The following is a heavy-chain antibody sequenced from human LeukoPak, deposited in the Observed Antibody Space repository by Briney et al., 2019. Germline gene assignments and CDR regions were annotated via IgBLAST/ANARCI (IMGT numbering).Heavy chain of an antibody. Sequence: GGPLRLSCAASGFTFSSYAMHWVRQAPGKGLEYVSAISSNGGSTYYANSVKGRFTISRDNSKNTLYLQMGSLRAEDMAVYYCARSNPGGYSYGYPYYFDYWGQGTLVTVSS. D-gene: IGHD5-18*01. J-gene: IGHJ4*02. CDR1: GFTFSSYA. V-gene: IGHV3-64*01. CDR2: ISSNGGST. CDR3: ARSNPGGYSYGYPYYFDY.